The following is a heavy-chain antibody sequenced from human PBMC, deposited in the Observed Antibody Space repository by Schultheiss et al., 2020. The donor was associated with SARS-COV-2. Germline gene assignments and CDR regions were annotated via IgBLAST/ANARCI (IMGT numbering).Heavy chain of an antibody. CDR1: GGSISSGGYY. J-gene: IGHJ5*02. D-gene: IGHD3-9*01. Sequence: SETLSLTCTVSGGSISSGGYYWSWIRQHPGKGLEWIGRIHTSGSTNYNPSLRSRVTISVDTSKNQFSLKLSSVTAADTAVYYCASGAGVYYDILTGYYGLGYYYGMDPWGQGTLVTVSS. CDR2: IHTSGST. V-gene: IGHV4-61*02. CDR3: ASGAGVYYDILTGYYGLGYYYGMDP.